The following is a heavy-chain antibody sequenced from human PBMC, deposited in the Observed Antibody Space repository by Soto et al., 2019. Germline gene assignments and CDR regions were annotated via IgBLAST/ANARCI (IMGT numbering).Heavy chain of an antibody. J-gene: IGHJ3*02. CDR2: ISSSGSTI. Sequence: LRLSCAASGFTFSDYYMSWIRQAPGKGLEWVSYISSSGSTIYYADSVKGRFTISRDNAKNSLYLQMNSLRAEDTAVYYCARDQVAVAGDAFDIWGQGTMVTVSS. V-gene: IGHV3-11*01. CDR1: GFTFSDYY. CDR3: ARDQVAVAGDAFDI. D-gene: IGHD6-19*01.